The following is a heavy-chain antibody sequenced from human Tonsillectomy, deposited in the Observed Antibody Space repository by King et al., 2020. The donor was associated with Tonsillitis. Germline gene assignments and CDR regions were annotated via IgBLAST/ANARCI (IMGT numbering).Heavy chain of an antibody. J-gene: IGHJ4*02. Sequence: VQLVESGGGVVRPGGSLRLSCAASGFTFGDYGMNWVRQAPGKGLEWVSGIKWNGVSTGYADSVKGRFTISRDNAKNSLYLQMNSLRAEDTAVYYCARDLSRYFDWLPSDYWGQGTPVTVSS. V-gene: IGHV3-20*04. CDR1: GFTFGDYG. D-gene: IGHD3-9*01. CDR3: ARDLSRYFDWLPSDY. CDR2: IKWNGVST.